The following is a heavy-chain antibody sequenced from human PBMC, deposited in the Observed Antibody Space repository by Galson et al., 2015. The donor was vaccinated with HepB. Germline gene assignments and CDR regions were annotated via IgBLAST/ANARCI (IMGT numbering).Heavy chain of an antibody. V-gene: IGHV3-33*08. CDR3: ARDREGGYSGYVRLHY. CDR1: GFTFSSYG. Sequence: SLRLSCAASGFTFSSYGMHWVRQAPGKGLEWVAVIWYDGSNKYYADSVKGRFTISRDNSKNTLYLQMNSLRAEDTAVYYCARDREGGYSGYVRLHYWGQGTLVTVSS. CDR2: IWYDGSNK. D-gene: IGHD5-12*01. J-gene: IGHJ4*02.